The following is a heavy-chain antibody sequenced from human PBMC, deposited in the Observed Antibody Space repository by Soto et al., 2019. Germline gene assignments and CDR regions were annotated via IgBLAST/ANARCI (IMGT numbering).Heavy chain of an antibody. CDR2: VSIGGST. V-gene: IGHV3-23*01. CDR1: GFTFSSYA. J-gene: IGHJ4*02. D-gene: IGHD2-15*01. Sequence: LRLSCAASGFTFSSYAMGWVRQGPGKGLEWVAVVSIGGSTHCADSVRGRFTISRDNSKNTLSLQMNSLTAEDTAVYFCAKRRGAGGHFDYWGQGALVTVSS. CDR3: AKRRGAGGHFDY.